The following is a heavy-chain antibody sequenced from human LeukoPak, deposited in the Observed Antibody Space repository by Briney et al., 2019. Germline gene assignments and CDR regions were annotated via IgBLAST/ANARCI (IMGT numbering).Heavy chain of an antibody. CDR2: IYTSGST. J-gene: IGHJ4*02. Sequence: PSETLSLTCTVSGGSISSGSYYWSWIRQPAGKGLEWIGRIYTSGSTNYNPSLKSRVTMSVDTSANQFSLKLSSLTAADTAVYYCARNSSGSGRIDYWGQGTLVTVSS. V-gene: IGHV4-61*02. CDR3: ARNSSGSGRIDY. CDR1: GGSISSGSYY. D-gene: IGHD3-10*01.